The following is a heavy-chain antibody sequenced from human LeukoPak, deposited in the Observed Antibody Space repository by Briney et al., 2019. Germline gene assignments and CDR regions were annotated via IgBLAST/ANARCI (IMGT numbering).Heavy chain of an antibody. CDR3: ARDGIAVAGIAEYCQH. D-gene: IGHD6-19*01. CDR2: IWYDGSNK. Sequence: AGGSLRLSCAASGFAFNSYGMHWVRQAPGKGLEWVAAIWYDGSNKHYADSVKGRFTISRDNSKNTLYLQMNSLGVEDTAVYYCARDGIAVAGIAEYCQHWGQGALVTVSS. CDR1: GFAFNSYG. J-gene: IGHJ1*01. V-gene: IGHV3-33*01.